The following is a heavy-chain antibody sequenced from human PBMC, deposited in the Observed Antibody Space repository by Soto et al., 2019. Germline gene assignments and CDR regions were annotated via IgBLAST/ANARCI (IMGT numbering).Heavy chain of an antibody. CDR1: GFTFSAYT. CDR2: ITSSSSST. J-gene: IGHJ6*02. D-gene: IGHD7-27*01. V-gene: IGHV3-21*01. CDR3: ARDLTRGDV. Sequence: GGSLRLSCAASGFTFSAYTMNWVRQAPGKGLEWASSITSSSSSTYYADSVKGRFTISRDNAKTSVFLQMNSLRVEDTAVYYCARDLTRGDVWGQGTTVTVSS.